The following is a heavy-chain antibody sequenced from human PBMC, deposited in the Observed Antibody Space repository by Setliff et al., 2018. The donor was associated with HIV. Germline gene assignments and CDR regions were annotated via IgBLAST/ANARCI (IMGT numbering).Heavy chain of an antibody. V-gene: IGHV4-59*12. CDR1: GASISSYY. J-gene: IGHJ5*02. CDR2: IYYSGST. D-gene: IGHD2-15*01. CDR3: ARETRSFDGIDP. Sequence: SETLSLTCTVSGASISSYYWSWIRQPPGKGLEWIGYIYYSGSTNYNPSLKSRVIISVDTSKNQFSLKVRSVTAADTAMYYCARETRSFDGIDPWGQGTLVTVSS.